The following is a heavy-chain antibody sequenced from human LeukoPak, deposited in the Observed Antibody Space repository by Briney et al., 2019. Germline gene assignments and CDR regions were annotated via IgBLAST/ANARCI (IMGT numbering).Heavy chain of an antibody. CDR3: ARHEGRTGYSYGH. V-gene: IGHV5-51*01. CDR2: IYPGDSDT. J-gene: IGHJ4*02. CDR1: GSRFTSYW. D-gene: IGHD5-18*01. Sequence: GESLQISFNGSGSRFTSYWIGWVRRMPGKGLEWMGIIYPGDSDTRYSPSFQGQVTISADKSISTAYLQWSSLKASDTAMYYCARHEGRTGYSYGHWGQGTLVTVSS.